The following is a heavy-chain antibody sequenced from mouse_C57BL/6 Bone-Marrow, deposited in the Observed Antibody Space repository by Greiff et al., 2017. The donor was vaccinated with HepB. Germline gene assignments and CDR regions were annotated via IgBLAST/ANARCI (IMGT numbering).Heavy chain of an antibody. Sequence: EVQLQQSGPELVKPGASVKISCKASGYTFTDYYMNWVKQSHGKSLEWIGDINPNNGGTSYNQKFKGKATLTVDKSSSTAYMELRSLTSEDSAVYYCATRGSEPYWGQGTLVTVSA. CDR1: GYTFTDYY. CDR2: INPNNGGT. CDR3: ATRGSEPY. V-gene: IGHV1-26*01. J-gene: IGHJ3*01.